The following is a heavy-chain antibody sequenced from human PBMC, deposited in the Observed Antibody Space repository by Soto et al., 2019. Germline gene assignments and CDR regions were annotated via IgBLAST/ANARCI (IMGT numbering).Heavy chain of an antibody. J-gene: IGHJ6*02. CDR3: ARGDSTDCSNGVCSFFYNHEMDV. CDR2: INPKSGGT. CDR1: GYGFTDYY. D-gene: IGHD2-8*01. Sequence: SVKVSWKASGYGFTDYYIHWVRQAPGQGLEWLGRINPKSGGTSTAQKFQGWVTMTTDTSISTASMELTRLTSDDTAIYYCARGDSTDCSNGVCSFFYNHEMDVWG. V-gene: IGHV1-2*04.